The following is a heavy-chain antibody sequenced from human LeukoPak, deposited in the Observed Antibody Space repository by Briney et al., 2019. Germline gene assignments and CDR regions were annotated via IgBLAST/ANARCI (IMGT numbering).Heavy chain of an antibody. CDR1: GFTFSTYG. Sequence: GGSLRLSCAASGFTFSTYGMHCVRQAPGKGLEWVAVIWYDGSDIYYADSVKGRFTISRDNSKNTLYLQVNSLRAEDTAVYYCARDLSMVRGPLDYWGQGTLVTVSS. D-gene: IGHD3-10*01. V-gene: IGHV3-33*01. CDR2: IWYDGSDI. J-gene: IGHJ4*02. CDR3: ARDLSMVRGPLDY.